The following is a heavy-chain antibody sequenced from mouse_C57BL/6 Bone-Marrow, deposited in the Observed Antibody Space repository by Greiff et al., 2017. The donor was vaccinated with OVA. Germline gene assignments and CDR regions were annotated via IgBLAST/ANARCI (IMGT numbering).Heavy chain of an antibody. CDR1: GYTFTSYW. Sequence: QVQLQQPGAELVKPGASVKLSCKASGYTFTSYWMQWVKQRPGQGLEWIGEIDPSDSYTNYNQKFKGKATLTVDTSSSTAYMQRSSLTSEDSAVYYCARGEVRYTWFAYWGQGTLVTVSA. J-gene: IGHJ3*01. CDR3: ARGEVRYTWFAY. CDR2: IDPSDSYT. D-gene: IGHD1-1*01. V-gene: IGHV1-50*01.